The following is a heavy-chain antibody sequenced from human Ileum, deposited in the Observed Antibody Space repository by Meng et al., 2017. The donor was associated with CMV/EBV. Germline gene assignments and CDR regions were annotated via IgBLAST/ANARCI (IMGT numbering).Heavy chain of an antibody. CDR2: IYRGDDK. CDR3: AHFVGGYYPSRPDY. Sequence: QNTLQASGPMLVKPTQTLTLTCSFSGFSPSTSGEGVGWIRQPPGKALEWLALIYRGDDKRYSPSLNSRLTIAKDTSKNEVVLTLTNMGPIDTGTYYCAHFVGGYYPSRPDYWGQGTLVTVSS. V-gene: IGHV2-5*02. D-gene: IGHD1-26*01. CDR1: GFSPSTSGEG. J-gene: IGHJ4*02.